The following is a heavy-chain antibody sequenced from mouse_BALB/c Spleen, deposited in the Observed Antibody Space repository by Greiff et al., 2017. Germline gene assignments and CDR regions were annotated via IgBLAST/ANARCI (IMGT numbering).Heavy chain of an antibody. D-gene: IGHD1-1*01. CDR3: TRGLLRLESFDY. V-gene: IGHV1-15*01. CDR1: GYTFTDYE. J-gene: IGHJ2*01. CDR2: IDPETGGT. Sequence: QVHVKQSGAELVRPGASVTLSCKASGYTFTDYEMHWVKQTPVHGLEWIGAIDPETGGTAYNQKFKGKATLTADKSSSTAYMELRSLTSEDSAVYYCTRGLLRLESFDYWGQGTTLTVSS.